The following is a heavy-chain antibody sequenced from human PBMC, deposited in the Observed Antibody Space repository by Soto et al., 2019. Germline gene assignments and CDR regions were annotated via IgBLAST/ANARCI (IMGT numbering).Heavy chain of an antibody. D-gene: IGHD3-3*01. CDR2: INHSGST. CDR3: ARAYYDFGSGLYYYDYYMDV. V-gene: IGHV4-34*01. J-gene: IGHJ6*03. CDR1: GGSFSGYY. Sequence: QVQLQQWGAGLLKPSETLSLTCAVYGGSFSGYYWSWIRQPPGKGLEWIGEINHSGSTNYNPSLKSRVTISVDTSKNQFSLKLSSVTAADTAVYYCARAYYDFGSGLYYYDYYMDVWGKGTTVTVSS.